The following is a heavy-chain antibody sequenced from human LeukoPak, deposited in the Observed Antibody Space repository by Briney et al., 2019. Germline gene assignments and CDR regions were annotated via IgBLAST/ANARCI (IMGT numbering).Heavy chain of an antibody. Sequence: GASVKVSCKASGYTFTGYYMHWVRQAPGQGLEWMGWTNPNSGGTNYAQKFQGRVTMTRDTSISTAYMELSRLRSDDTAVYYCAREDIVVVPAVGGMDVWGQGTTVTVSS. V-gene: IGHV1-2*02. D-gene: IGHD2-2*01. CDR3: AREDIVVVPAVGGMDV. CDR2: TNPNSGGT. CDR1: GYTFTGYY. J-gene: IGHJ6*02.